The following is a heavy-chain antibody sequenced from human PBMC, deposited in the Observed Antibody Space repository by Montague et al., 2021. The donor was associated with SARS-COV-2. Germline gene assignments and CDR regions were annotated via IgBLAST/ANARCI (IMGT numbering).Heavy chain of an antibody. CDR3: ARAPYYGPGKPYQFDY. CDR1: GYSINSNYY. CDR2: SYHSGTT. D-gene: IGHD3-10*01. V-gene: IGHV4-38-2*02. Sequence: SETLSLTCTVSGYSINSNYYWGWIRQPPGKGLEWIRCSYHSGTTHYHPXXKSRVTISLDASNNHFSLKVTSVTAADTAVYYCARAPYYGPGKPYQFDYWGRGTLVTVSS. J-gene: IGHJ4*02.